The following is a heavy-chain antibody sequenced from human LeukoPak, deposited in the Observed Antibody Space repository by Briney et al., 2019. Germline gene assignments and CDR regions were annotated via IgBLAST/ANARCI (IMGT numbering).Heavy chain of an antibody. V-gene: IGHV4-34*01. CDR3: ARDQLLWFGELLKFSWFDP. D-gene: IGHD3-10*01. J-gene: IGHJ5*02. CDR1: GGSFSGYY. Sequence: SETLSLTCAVYGGSFSGYYWSWIRQPPGKGLEWIGEINHSGSTNYNPSLKSRVTISVDTSKNQFSLKLSSVTAADTAVYYCARDQLLWFGELLKFSWFDPWGQGTLVTVSS. CDR2: INHSGST.